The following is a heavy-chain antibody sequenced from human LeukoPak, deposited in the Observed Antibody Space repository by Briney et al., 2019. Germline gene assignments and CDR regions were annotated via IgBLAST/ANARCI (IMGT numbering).Heavy chain of an antibody. CDR2: ITTGSTDI. Sequence: GGSLRLSCAASGFTFSTYNMNWIRQAPGKGLEWVSSITTGSTDIYYADSLKGRFTISRDDAKNSVYLQMNSLRVEDTAVYYCARDLPGVPNDHWGQGILVTVSP. D-gene: IGHD7-27*01. J-gene: IGHJ4*02. V-gene: IGHV3-21*06. CDR3: ARDLPGVPNDH. CDR1: GFTFSTYN.